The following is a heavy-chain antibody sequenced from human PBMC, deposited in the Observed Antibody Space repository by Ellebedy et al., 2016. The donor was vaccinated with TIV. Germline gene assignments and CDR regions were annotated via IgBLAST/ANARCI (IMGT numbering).Heavy chain of an antibody. CDR3: AREVGGGGAY. J-gene: IGHJ4*02. Sequence: GESLKISXAASGFTFSSYWMHWVRQAPGKGLEWVANIKQDGSVKKYVDSVKGRFTISRDNGKNSLYLQMNSLRGEDTAAYYCAREVGGGGAYWGQGTLVTVSS. D-gene: IGHD2-21*01. CDR1: GFTFSSYW. V-gene: IGHV3-7*01. CDR2: IKQDGSVK.